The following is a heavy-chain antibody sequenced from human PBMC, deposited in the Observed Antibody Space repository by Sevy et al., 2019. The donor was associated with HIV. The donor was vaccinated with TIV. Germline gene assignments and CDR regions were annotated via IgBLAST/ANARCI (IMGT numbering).Heavy chain of an antibody. Sequence: GGSLRLSCAASGFTFSNAWMSWVRQAPGKGLEWVGRIKSKTDGGPTDYAAPVKGRFTISRDDSKNTLYLQMNSLKTEDTAVYYCTTDHNGSGSYTVQGSFDPWGQGTLVTVSS. CDR2: IKSKTDGGPT. CDR3: TTDHNGSGSYTVQGSFDP. J-gene: IGHJ5*02. D-gene: IGHD3-10*01. CDR1: GFTFSNAW. V-gene: IGHV3-15*01.